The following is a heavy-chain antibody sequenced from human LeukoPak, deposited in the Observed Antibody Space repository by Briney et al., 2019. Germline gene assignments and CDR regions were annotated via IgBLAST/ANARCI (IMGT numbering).Heavy chain of an antibody. CDR2: ISGSGGST. J-gene: IGHJ4*02. CDR1: GFTFSSYV. V-gene: IGHV3-23*01. Sequence: ASLRLSCAASGFTFSSYVMSWVRQAPGKGLEWVSAISGSGGSTYYADSVKGRFTISRDNSKNTLYLQMNSLRAEDTAVYYCAKGGIVGATTGGDIDYWGRGTLVTVSS. CDR3: AKGGIVGATTGGDIDY. D-gene: IGHD1-26*01.